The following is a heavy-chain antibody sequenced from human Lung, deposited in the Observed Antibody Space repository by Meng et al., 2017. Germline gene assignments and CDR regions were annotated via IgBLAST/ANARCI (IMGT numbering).Heavy chain of an antibody. CDR3: TRGRYSSSSAVVDY. CDR1: GFTFSSYG. V-gene: IGHV3-33*01. CDR2: IWYNGSNK. J-gene: IGHJ4*02. D-gene: IGHD6-13*01. Sequence: QVQLVESGGGVVQPGRSLRLSCAESGFTFSSYGMHWVRQAPGEGLEWVAVIWYNGSNKYYADAVEGRFTISRDNSKNTLYLQMNSLRAEDTAVYYCTRGRYSSSSAVVDYWGQGTLVTVSS.